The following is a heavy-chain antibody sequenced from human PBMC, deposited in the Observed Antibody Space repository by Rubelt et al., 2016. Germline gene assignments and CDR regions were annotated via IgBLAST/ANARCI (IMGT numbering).Heavy chain of an antibody. D-gene: IGHD3-22*01. V-gene: IGHV2-70*15. CDR3: ARILLPDYYDSSGGMDV. J-gene: IGHJ6*02. CDR1: GFSPSTSGMC. CDR2: IDWDDDK. Sequence: QVTLRESGPALVKPTQTLTLTCTFSGFSPSTSGMCVSWIRQPPGKALDWLARIDWDDDKYYRTSLKTRLTIPKDTSKNQVVLTMTNMDPVDTATYYCARILLPDYYDSSGGMDVWGQGTTVTVSS.